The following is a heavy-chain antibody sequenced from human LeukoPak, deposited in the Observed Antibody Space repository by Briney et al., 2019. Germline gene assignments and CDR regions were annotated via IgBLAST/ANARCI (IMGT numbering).Heavy chain of an antibody. Sequence: SETLSLTCAVYGGSFSGYYWSWIRQPPGKGLEWIGEINHSGSTNYNPSLKSRVTISVDTSKNQFSLNLSSVTAADTAVYYCARLRGYYYYGMDVWGQGTTVTVSS. CDR2: INHSGST. D-gene: IGHD3-10*01. CDR1: GGSFSGYY. CDR3: ARLRGYYYYGMDV. V-gene: IGHV4-34*01. J-gene: IGHJ6*02.